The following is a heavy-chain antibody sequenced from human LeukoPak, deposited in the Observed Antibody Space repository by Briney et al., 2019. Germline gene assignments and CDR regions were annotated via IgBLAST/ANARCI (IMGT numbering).Heavy chain of an antibody. Sequence: AGGSLRLSCEASGFTFRGFDMNWVRQAPGKGLEWVSYISTSGNTIYYADSVKGRFTISRDNARNSLDLQMRRLRAEDTAVYYCARDLTVAGPMDVWGQGTTVTVSS. CDR1: GFTFRGFD. CDR2: ISTSGNTI. CDR3: ARDLTVAGPMDV. V-gene: IGHV3-48*03. D-gene: IGHD6-19*01. J-gene: IGHJ6*02.